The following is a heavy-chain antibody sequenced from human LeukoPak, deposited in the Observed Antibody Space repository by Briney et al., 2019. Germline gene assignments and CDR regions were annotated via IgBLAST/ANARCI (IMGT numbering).Heavy chain of an antibody. CDR2: IYHSGST. Sequence: SETLSLTCAVSGGSISSSNWWSWVRQPPGQGLEWIGEIYHSGSTNYNPSLKSRVTISVDTSKNQFSLKLSSVTAADTAVYYCARIKRDSSGYYYEAPFGYWGQGTLVTVSS. CDR1: GGSISSSNW. V-gene: IGHV4-4*02. J-gene: IGHJ4*02. CDR3: ARIKRDSSGYYYEAPFGY. D-gene: IGHD3-22*01.